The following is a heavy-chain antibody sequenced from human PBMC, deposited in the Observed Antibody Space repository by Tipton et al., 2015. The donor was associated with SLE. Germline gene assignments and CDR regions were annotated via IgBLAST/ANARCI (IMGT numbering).Heavy chain of an antibody. CDR3: ARFHLKSWYEFDS. Sequence: TLSLTCTVSGGSLSSNIYYWGWIRQPPGKGLEWIGSVYYRGTTYYIPSLQSRVTMSVDTSKNHFSLKLSSVTAADTAVYYCARFHLKSWYEFDSWGQGILVTVSS. V-gene: IGHV4-39*02. CDR2: VYYRGTT. D-gene: IGHD6-13*01. J-gene: IGHJ5*01. CDR1: GGSLSSNIYY.